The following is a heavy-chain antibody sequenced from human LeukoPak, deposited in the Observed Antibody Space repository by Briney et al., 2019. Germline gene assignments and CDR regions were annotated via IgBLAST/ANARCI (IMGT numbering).Heavy chain of an antibody. CDR3: AREGLDRGYFDY. V-gene: IGHV3-11*04. CDR1: GGSFSGYY. CDR2: ISSSGSTI. D-gene: IGHD1-14*01. Sequence: LSLTCAVYGGSFSGYYWSWIRQAPGKGLEWISYISSSGSTIYYADSVKGRFTISRDNAKNSLYLQMNSLRAEDTAVYCCAREGLDRGYFDYWGQGSLVTVSS. J-gene: IGHJ4*02.